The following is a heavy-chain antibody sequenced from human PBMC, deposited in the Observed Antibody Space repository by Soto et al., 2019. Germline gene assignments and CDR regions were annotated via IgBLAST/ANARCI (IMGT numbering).Heavy chain of an antibody. CDR1: GGSFSGYY. D-gene: IGHD1-7*01. Sequence: SETLSLTCAVYGGSFSGYYWSWIRQPPGKGLGWIGEINHSGSTNYNPSPKSRVTISVDTSKNQFSLKLSSVTAADTAVYYCARAYNWNYYYFDYWGQGTLVTVSS. CDR3: ARAYNWNYYYFDY. V-gene: IGHV4-34*01. J-gene: IGHJ4*02. CDR2: INHSGST.